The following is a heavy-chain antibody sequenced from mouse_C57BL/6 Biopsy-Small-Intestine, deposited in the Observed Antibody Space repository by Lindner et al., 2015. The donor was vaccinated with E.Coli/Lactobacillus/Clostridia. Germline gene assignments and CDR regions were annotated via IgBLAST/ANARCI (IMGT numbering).Heavy chain of an antibody. Sequence: VQLQESGGGLVQPKGSLKLSCAASGFSFNTYAMNWVRQAPGKGLEWVARIRSESNNYATYYADSVKDRFTISRDDSENMLYLQMNNLKTEDTAMYYCVRQFFAMDYWGQGISVTVSS. CDR1: GFSFNTYA. J-gene: IGHJ4*01. V-gene: IGHV10-1*01. CDR2: IRSESNNYAT. CDR3: VRQFFAMDY.